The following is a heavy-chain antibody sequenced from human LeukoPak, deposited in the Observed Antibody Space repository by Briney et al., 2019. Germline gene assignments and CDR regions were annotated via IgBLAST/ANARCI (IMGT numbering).Heavy chain of an antibody. CDR1: GASISNTHW. V-gene: IGHV4-4*02. J-gene: IGHJ4*02. CDR2: IHHSGTT. D-gene: IGHD3-10*01. CDR3: ARDPRWFGELLPYYFDY. Sequence: KPSETLSLTCAVSGASISNTHWWNWVRQPPGKGLEWIGEIHHSGTTDYNPSLKSRVTISVDKSKNQFSLSLSSVTAADTAVYYCARDPRWFGELLPYYFDYWGQGTLVTVSS.